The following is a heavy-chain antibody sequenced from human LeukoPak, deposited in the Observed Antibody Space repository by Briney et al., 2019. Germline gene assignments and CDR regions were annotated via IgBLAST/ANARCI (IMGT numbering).Heavy chain of an antibody. D-gene: IGHD4-23*01. CDR3: ASGGNSGGIFDY. J-gene: IGHJ4*02. CDR2: IYNGGST. V-gene: IGHV3-53*01. Sequence: PGGSLRLSCAASGFTFSNYAMDWVRQAPGKGLEWVSVIYNGGSTYYADSVKGRFTISRDNSKNTLYLQMNSLRAEDTAVYYCASGGNSGGIFDYWGQGTLVTVSS. CDR1: GFTFSNYA.